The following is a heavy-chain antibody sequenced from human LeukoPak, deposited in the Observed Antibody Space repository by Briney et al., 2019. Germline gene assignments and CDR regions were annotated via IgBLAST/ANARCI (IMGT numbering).Heavy chain of an antibody. CDR2: IDWDDDT. Sequence: SGPTLGDPTQTPTLTCTFSWFSPSTFGMCVSWVRQPPGKAPEWVARIDWDDDTYYSTSLKTRLTISKDTSKNHVVLTMINMDPVDTATYYCARTSYSSSSVFFDYWGQGTLVTVSS. CDR3: ARTSYSSSSVFFDY. J-gene: IGHJ4*02. D-gene: IGHD6-6*01. CDR1: WFSPSTFGMC. V-gene: IGHV2-70*11.